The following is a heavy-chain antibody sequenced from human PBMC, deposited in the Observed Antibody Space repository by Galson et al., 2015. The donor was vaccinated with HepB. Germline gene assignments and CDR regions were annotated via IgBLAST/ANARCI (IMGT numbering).Heavy chain of an antibody. CDR3: AARHKYHDFWSGYNQLDF. CDR2: IIPFFGAT. CDR1: GDTFSSYA. J-gene: IGHJ4*02. Sequence: QSGAEVKKPGESLKISCKASGDTFSSYAFSWVRQAPGHGLEWMGGIIPFFGATNYAQRFQDRITITADESTSTTNVELSDLRSEDTAIYFCAARHKYHDFWSGYNQLDFWGQGTLVAVSS. V-gene: IGHV1-69*01. D-gene: IGHD3-3*01.